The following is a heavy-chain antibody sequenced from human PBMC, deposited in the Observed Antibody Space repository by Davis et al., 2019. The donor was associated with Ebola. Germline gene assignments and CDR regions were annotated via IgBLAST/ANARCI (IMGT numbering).Heavy chain of an antibody. CDR3: ARGSLLLWFGERPHYYYYGMDV. J-gene: IGHJ6*02. CDR2: INHSGST. Sequence: MPSETLFLTCAVYGGSFSGYYWSWIRQPPGKGLEWIGEINHSGSTNYNPSLKSRVTISVDTSKNQFSLKLSSVTAADTAVYYCARGSLLLWFGERPHYYYYGMDVWGQGTTVTVSS. V-gene: IGHV4-34*01. D-gene: IGHD3-10*01. CDR1: GGSFSGYY.